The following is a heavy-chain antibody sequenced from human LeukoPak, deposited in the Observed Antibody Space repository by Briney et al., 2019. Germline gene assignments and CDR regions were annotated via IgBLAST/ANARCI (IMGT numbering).Heavy chain of an antibody. J-gene: IGHJ4*02. CDR1: GIALSNYG. V-gene: IGHV3-23*01. D-gene: IGHD3-10*01. Sequence: GSLRLSCAVSGIALSNYGLSWVRQAPGKGLGLVAGISDNGGSKNYADSVKGRFTISRDNAKNTLYLQMNSLRAEDTAVYFCAKRGVVIRVMLVGFHKQAYYFDSWGQRALVTVSS. CDR3: AKRGVVIRVMLVGFHKQAYYFDS. CDR2: ISDNGGSK.